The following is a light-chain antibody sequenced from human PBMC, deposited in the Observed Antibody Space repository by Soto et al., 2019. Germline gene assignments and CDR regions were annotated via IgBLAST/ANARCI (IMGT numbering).Light chain of an antibody. CDR2: SNN. CDR1: SSKNGSNT. Sequence: QSVLTQPPPASGTPRQRGTISCSGSSSKNGSNTVNWYQQLPGTAPKLLIYSNNQRPSGVPDRFSGSKSGTSASLAISGLQSEDEADYYCAAWDDSLNASYVFGTGTKVTVL. CDR3: AAWDDSLNASYV. V-gene: IGLV1-44*01. J-gene: IGLJ1*01.